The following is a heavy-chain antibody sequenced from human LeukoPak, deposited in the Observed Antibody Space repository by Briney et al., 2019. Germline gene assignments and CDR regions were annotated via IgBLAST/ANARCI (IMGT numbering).Heavy chain of an antibody. CDR1: GGTFSSYA. CDR2: IIPIFGTA. CDR3: ARTAGMERDDAFDI. Sequence: TVKVSCKASGGTFSSYAISWVRQAPGQGLEGMGGIIPIFGTANYAQKFQGRVTITADESTSTAYMELSSLSSEDTAVYYCARTAGMERDDAFDIWGQGTMVTVSS. V-gene: IGHV1-69*13. D-gene: IGHD6-13*01. J-gene: IGHJ3*02.